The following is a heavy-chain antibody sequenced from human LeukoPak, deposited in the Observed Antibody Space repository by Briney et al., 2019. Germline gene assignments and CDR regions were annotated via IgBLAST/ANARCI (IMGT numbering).Heavy chain of an antibody. CDR2: INPNSGGT. J-gene: IGHJ3*02. CDR3: ARASAYCGGDCYYNAFDI. V-gene: IGHV1-2*02. Sequence: ASVKVSCKASGYTFTGYYMHWVRQAPGQGLEWMGWINPNSGGTNYAQKFQGRVTMTRDTSISTAYMELSRLRSDDTAVYYCARASAYCGGDCYYNAFDIWGQGTMVTVSS. CDR1: GYTFTGYY. D-gene: IGHD2-21*02.